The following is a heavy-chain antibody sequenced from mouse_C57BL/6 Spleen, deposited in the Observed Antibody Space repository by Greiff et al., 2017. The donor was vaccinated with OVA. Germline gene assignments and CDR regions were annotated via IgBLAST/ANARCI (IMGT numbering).Heavy chain of an antibody. J-gene: IGHJ4*01. D-gene: IGHD2-2*01. V-gene: IGHV1-82*01. CDR2: IYPGDGDT. CDR1: GYAFSSSW. Sequence: VQLQQSGPELVKPGASVKISCKASGYAFSSSWMNWVKQRPGKGLEWIGRIYPGDGDTNYNGKFKGKATLTADKSSSTAYMQLSSLTSEDSAVYFCARERRMVTTDYYAMDYWGQGTSVTVSS. CDR3: ARERRMVTTDYYAMDY.